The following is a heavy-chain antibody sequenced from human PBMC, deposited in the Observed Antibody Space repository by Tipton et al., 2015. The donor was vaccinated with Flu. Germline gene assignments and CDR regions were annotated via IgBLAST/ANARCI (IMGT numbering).Heavy chain of an antibody. D-gene: IGHD6-13*01. CDR2: IHHSGST. V-gene: IGHV4-38-2*02. CDR3: ARAMRNITTAGTSPYSGRDV. CDR1: GYSISSGYY. J-gene: IGHJ6*02. Sequence: TLSLTCTVSGYSISSGYYWGWIRQPPEKGLEWIGNIHHSGSTYYNPSLKSRGTISVDTSKSQFSLKLTSVTAADTAMYYCARAMRNITTAGTSPYSGRDVWGQGTTVTVSS.